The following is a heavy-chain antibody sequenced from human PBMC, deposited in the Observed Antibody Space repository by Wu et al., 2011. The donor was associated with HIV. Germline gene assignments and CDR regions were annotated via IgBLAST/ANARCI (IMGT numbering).Heavy chain of an antibody. J-gene: IGHJ3*02. V-gene: IGHV1-2*02. D-gene: IGHD1-14*01. CDR3: ARDGDHRMGHAFDI. CDR2: IIPNSGGT. CDR1: GGTFSSYA. Sequence: QVQLVQSGAEVKKPGSSVKVSCKASGGTFSSYAISWVRQAPGQGLEWMGRIIPNSGGTKYVQKFQGRVSMTRDTSISTVYMELSRLRSDDTAVYYCARDGDHRMGHAFDIWGQGTMVTGLF.